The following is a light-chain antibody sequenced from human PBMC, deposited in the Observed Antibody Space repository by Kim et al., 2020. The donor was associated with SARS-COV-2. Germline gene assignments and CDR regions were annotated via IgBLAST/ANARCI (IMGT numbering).Light chain of an antibody. J-gene: IGLJ2*01. Sequence: SYELTQPPSVSVSPGQTASITCSGDKLGDKYVFWYQQKPGQSPVLVIYQDTKRPSGIPERFSASNSGNTATLTISGTQATDEADYYCQAWDSGTAVVFGGGT. CDR3: QAWDSGTAVV. CDR1: KLGDKY. V-gene: IGLV3-1*01. CDR2: QDT.